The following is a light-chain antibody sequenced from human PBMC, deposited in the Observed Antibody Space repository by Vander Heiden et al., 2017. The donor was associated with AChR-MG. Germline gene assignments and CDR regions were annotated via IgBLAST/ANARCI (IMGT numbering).Light chain of an antibody. V-gene: IGLV3-21*03. J-gene: IGLJ1*01. CDR3: QVWDRSSHHFV. CDR2: DDS. Sequence: SYVLTQPPSGSVAAGKTAKLPFGGDNLGSKSGRWYQQKPGQAPVMVIFDDSDRPSGIPERFSGSNSGDTATLTVNRVEAGDEADYYCQVWDRSSHHFVFGPGTTVTVL. CDR1: NLGSKS.